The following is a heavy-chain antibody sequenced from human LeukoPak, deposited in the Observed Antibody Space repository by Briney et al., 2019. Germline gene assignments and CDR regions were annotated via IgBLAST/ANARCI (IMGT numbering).Heavy chain of an antibody. CDR2: MYVSGTT. V-gene: IGHV4-31*03. CDR3: ARSEGRWFDP. Sequence: PSETLSLTCNVSGGSLNHGAYYWNWLRQHPGKGLEWGGYMYVSGTTSYNPSLQSRVTMSIDKSKNRFSLKMNSVTAADSAVYYCARSEGRWFDPWGQGTLVTV. J-gene: IGHJ5*02. CDR1: GGSLNHGAYY.